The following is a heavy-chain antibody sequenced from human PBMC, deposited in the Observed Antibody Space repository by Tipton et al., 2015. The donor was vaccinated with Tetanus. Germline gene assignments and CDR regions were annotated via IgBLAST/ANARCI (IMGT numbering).Heavy chain of an antibody. CDR1: GGSSSSFY. J-gene: IGHJ3*01. CDR2: IFHSGST. V-gene: IGHV4-59*01. D-gene: IGHD2-2*01. Sequence: GLVKPSETLSLTCAVYGGSSSSFYWSWIRQPPGKGLEWIAYIFHSGSTNYSPSLKSRVAISMDTSKNQISLKLSSVTAADTAVYYCARRSYCSSSRCFDAFDLWGQGTMVTVSS. CDR3: ARRSYCSSSRCFDAFDL.